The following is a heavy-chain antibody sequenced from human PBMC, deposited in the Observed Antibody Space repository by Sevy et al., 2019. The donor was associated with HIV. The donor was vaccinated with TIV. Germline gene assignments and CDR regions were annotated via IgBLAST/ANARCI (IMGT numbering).Heavy chain of an antibody. CDR3: ARGSGAVVAGNYFDY. Sequence: GGSLRLSCGASGFTFSRYSMNWVRQAPGKGLEWVSSISSGNSYIYYADSMKGRFTNSRDNAKNSLYLHMNSLRAEDTAVYYCARGSGAVVAGNYFDYWGQGILVTVSS. D-gene: IGHD6-19*01. V-gene: IGHV3-21*01. CDR2: ISSGNSYI. CDR1: GFTFSRYS. J-gene: IGHJ4*02.